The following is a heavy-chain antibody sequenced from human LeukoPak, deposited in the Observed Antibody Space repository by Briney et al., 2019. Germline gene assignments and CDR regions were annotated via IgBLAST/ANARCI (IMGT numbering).Heavy chain of an antibody. Sequence: PGGSLRLSCAASGFIFSNHWMAWVRQTPGRGPEWVANIDEDGDVKSYAESVKGRFSASRDNGRTSLYLQMNSLRAEDTAIYYCARHVPRGRSDFDCWGQGVLVTVS. V-gene: IGHV3-7*01. CDR2: IDEDGDVK. CDR1: GFIFSNHW. CDR3: ARHVPRGRSDFDC. D-gene: IGHD5-12*01. J-gene: IGHJ4*02.